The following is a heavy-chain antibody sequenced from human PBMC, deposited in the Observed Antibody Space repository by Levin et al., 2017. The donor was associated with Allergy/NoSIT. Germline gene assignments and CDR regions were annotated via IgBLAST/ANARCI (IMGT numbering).Heavy chain of an antibody. CDR1: GGSISSSSYY. V-gene: IGHV4-39*01. CDR3: ARQGSSSWYSYYYYYMDV. CDR2: IYYSGST. Sequence: SETLSLTCTVSGGSISSSSYYWGWIRQPPGKGLEWIGSIYYSGSTYYNPSLKSRVTISVDTSKNQFSLKLSSVTAADTAVYYCARQGSSSWYSYYYYYMDVWGRGTTVTVSS. D-gene: IGHD6-13*01. J-gene: IGHJ6*03.